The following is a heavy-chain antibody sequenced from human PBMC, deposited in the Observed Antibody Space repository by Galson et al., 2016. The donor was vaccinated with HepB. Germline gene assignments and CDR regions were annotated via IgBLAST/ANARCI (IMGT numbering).Heavy chain of an antibody. CDR3: CPIDYSDLDAFDI. V-gene: IGHV2-5*02. CDR1: GFSLSTDALG. D-gene: IGHD4-17*01. CDR2: IYWDDNK. Sequence: PALLKPTQTLTLTCTFSGFSLSTDALGVGWIRRPQGKALEWLALIYWDDNKHYSPPLKSRLPITTDTSNNHVVLTMPSMDPGDTATYYCCPIDYSDLDAFDIWGQGTMVAVSS. J-gene: IGHJ3*02.